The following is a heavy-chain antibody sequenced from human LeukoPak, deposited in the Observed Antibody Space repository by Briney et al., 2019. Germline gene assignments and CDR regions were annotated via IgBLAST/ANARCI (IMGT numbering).Heavy chain of an antibody. CDR3: ARDGRPVDAITTYDH. CDR2: INSDGNTI. Sequence: GGSLRLSCAASGFSFSSFEMNWVRLTPGKGLEWLSYINSDGNTIYYADSVRGRFTISRDNAKNSLFLQMNGLRAEDTAVYYCARDGRPVDAITTYDHWGQGTVVTVSS. CDR1: GFSFSSFE. V-gene: IGHV3-48*03. J-gene: IGHJ4*02. D-gene: IGHD2-8*01.